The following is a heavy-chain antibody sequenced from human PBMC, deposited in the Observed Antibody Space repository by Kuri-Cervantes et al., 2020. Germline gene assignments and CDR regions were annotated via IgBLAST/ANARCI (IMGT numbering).Heavy chain of an antibody. CDR3: ARDRSIAAASILDY. D-gene: IGHD6-13*01. Sequence: GGSLRLSCAASGFTFSSYGMHWVRQAPGKGLEWVAFIRYDGSNKYYADSVKGRFTISRDNSKNTLYLQMNSLRAEDTAVYYCARDRSIAAASILDYWGQGTLVTVSS. CDR2: IRYDGSNK. CDR1: GFTFSSYG. J-gene: IGHJ4*02. V-gene: IGHV3-30*02.